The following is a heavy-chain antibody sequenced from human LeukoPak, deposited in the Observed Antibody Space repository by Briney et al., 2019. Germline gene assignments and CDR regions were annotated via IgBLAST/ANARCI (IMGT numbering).Heavy chain of an antibody. J-gene: IGHJ4*02. D-gene: IGHD6-6*01. V-gene: IGHV1-69*06. Sequence: SVKVSCKASGGTFSSYAISWVRQAPGQGLEWIGGIIPIFGTANYAQKFQGRVTITADKSTSTAYMELRSLRSEDTAVYYCASALSIAARPFDYWGQGTLVTVSS. CDR3: ASALSIAARPFDY. CDR1: GGTFSSYA. CDR2: IIPIFGTA.